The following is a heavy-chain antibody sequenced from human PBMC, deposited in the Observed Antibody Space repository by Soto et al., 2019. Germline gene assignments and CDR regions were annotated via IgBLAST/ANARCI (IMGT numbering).Heavy chain of an antibody. CDR3: ARDLYPSSAPFDP. J-gene: IGHJ5*02. Sequence: SETLSLTCAVYGGSFSGYYWSWIRQPPGKGLEWIGEINHSGSTNYNPSLKSRVTISVDTSKNQFSLKLSSVTAADTAVYYCARDLYPSSAPFDPWGQGTLVTVSS. V-gene: IGHV4-34*01. D-gene: IGHD6-6*01. CDR1: GGSFSGYY. CDR2: INHSGST.